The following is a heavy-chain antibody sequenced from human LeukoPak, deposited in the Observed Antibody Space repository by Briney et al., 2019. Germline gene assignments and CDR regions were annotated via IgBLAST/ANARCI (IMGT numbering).Heavy chain of an antibody. CDR3: ARGEYSSSWYYFDY. CDR2: IYSGGST. Sequence: GGSLRLSCVASGFTFSTYAMAWVRQAPGKGLEWVSVIYSGGSTYYADSVKGRFTISRDNSKNTLYLQMNSLRAEDTAVYYCARGEYSSSWYYFDYWGQGTLVTVSS. CDR1: GFTFSTYA. J-gene: IGHJ4*02. D-gene: IGHD6-13*01. V-gene: IGHV3-66*02.